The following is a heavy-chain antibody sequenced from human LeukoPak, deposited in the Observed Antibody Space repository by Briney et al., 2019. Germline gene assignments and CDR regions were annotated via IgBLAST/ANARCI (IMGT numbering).Heavy chain of an antibody. CDR1: GFTFSSYA. V-gene: IGHV3-30*04. J-gene: IGHJ4*02. CDR3: ARDRFDSGSYYFDY. D-gene: IGHD1-26*01. Sequence: GGSLRLSCAASGFTFSSYAMHWVRQAPGKGLEWVAVISYDGGNKYYADSVKGRFTISRDNSKNTLYLQMNSLRAEDTAVYYCARDRFDSGSYYFDYWGQGTLVTVSS. CDR2: ISYDGGNK.